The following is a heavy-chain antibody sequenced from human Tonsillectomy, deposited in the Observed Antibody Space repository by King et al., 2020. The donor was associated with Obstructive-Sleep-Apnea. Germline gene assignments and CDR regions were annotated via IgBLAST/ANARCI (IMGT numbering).Heavy chain of an antibody. Sequence: PLQESGPGLLKPSQTLSLTCTVSGGSISSGGYYWSWIRQHPGKGLEWIGYIYDSGSTYYNPSLKSRVSISINPSGNQFSLRLTSVTAADTAIYYCARDQGYSGYDWGWFDPWGQGTLVTVSS. CDR2: IYDSGST. CDR3: ARDQGYSGYDWGWFDP. J-gene: IGHJ5*02. CDR1: GGSISSGGYY. D-gene: IGHD5-12*01. V-gene: IGHV4-31*03.